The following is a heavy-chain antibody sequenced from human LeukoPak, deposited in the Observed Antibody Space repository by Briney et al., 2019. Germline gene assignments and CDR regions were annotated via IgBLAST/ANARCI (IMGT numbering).Heavy chain of an antibody. V-gene: IGHV1-18*01. CDR2: ISAYNGNT. CDR3: ARDGGQLGGLYYFDY. Sequence: ASVKVSCKASGYTFTSYGISWVRQAPGQGLEWMGWISAYNGNTNYAQKLQGRVTMTTDTSTSTAYMELRSLRSDDTAVCYCARDGGQLGGLYYFDYWGQGTLVTVSS. D-gene: IGHD3-16*01. CDR1: GYTFTSYG. J-gene: IGHJ4*02.